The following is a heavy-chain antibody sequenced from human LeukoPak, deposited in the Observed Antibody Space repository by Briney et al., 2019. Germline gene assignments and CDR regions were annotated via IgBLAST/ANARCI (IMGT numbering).Heavy chain of an antibody. Sequence: GRSLRLSCAASGFSFDDFAMHWVRQAPGRGPEWVSGISWNSGSITYADSVKGRFTISRDNAKSSLYLQMDSLRTEDTALYYCAKGDWLDYWGQGTLVTVSS. J-gene: IGHJ4*02. CDR1: GFSFDDFA. V-gene: IGHV3-9*01. CDR2: ISWNSGSI. D-gene: IGHD1-26*01. CDR3: AKGDWLDY.